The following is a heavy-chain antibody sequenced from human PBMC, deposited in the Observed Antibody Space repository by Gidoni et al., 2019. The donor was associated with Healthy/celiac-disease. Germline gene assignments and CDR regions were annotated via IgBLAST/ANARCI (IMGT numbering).Heavy chain of an antibody. CDR1: GGSFSGYY. J-gene: IGHJ2*01. CDR3: ARAISHDWYFDL. V-gene: IGHV4-34*01. Sequence: QVQLQQWGAGLLKPSETLSLTCAVYGGSFSGYYWSWIRQPPGKGLEWIGEINHSGSTNYNPSLKSRVTISVDTSKNQFSLKLSSVTAADTAVYYCARAISHDWYFDLWGRGTLVTVSS. CDR2: INHSGST.